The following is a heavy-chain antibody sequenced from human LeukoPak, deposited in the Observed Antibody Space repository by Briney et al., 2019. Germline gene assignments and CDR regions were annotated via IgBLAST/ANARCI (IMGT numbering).Heavy chain of an antibody. CDR3: EVTTVTTGFDY. J-gene: IGHJ4*02. CDR2: INHSGST. Sequence: PSETLSLTCAVYGESFSGYYWSWIRQPPGKGLEWIWEINHSGSTNYNPSLKSRVTISVDTSKNQFSLKLSSVTAADTAVYYCEVTTVTTGFDYWGQGTLVTVSS. V-gene: IGHV4-34*01. CDR1: GESFSGYY. D-gene: IGHD4-17*01.